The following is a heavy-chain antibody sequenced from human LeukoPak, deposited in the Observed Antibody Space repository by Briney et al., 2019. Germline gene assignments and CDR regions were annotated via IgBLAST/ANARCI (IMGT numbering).Heavy chain of an antibody. J-gene: IGHJ4*02. Sequence: GGSLRLSCAASGFTFSRYGMNWVRQAPGKGLEWVSSISISSHYIYYADSVKGRFTISRDDAKNSLYLQMNSLRAEDTAVYYCARGSDTTAYSSLDYWGQGTLVTVSS. D-gene: IGHD3-22*01. CDR1: GFTFSRYG. CDR3: ARGSDTTAYSSLDY. V-gene: IGHV3-21*01. CDR2: ISISSHYI.